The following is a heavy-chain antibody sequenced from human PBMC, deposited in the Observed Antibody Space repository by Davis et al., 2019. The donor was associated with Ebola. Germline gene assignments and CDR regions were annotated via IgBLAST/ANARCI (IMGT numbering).Heavy chain of an antibody. CDR3: AKDYSSSSRWDYYYYGMDV. J-gene: IGHJ6*02. CDR1: GFTFTSYA. Sequence: SCKASGFTFTSYAMHWVRQAPGKGLEWVAFIRNDGSNKYYLDSVKGRFTISRDNSKNTLYLQMNGLRTEDTAVYYCAKDYSSSSRWDYYYYGMDVWGQGTTVTVSS. V-gene: IGHV3-30*02. D-gene: IGHD6-6*01. CDR2: IRNDGSNK.